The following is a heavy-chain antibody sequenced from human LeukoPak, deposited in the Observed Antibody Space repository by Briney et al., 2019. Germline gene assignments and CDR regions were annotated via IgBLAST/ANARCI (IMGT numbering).Heavy chain of an antibody. J-gene: IGHJ3*02. CDR2: ISSNGGST. D-gene: IGHD1-26*01. V-gene: IGHV3-64*01. CDR1: GFTFSSYA. Sequence: GGSLRLPCAASGFTFSSYAMHWVRQAPGKGLEYVSAISSNGGSTYYANSVKGRFTISRDNSKSTLYLQMNSLRAEDTAVYYCASLLVGATRTDAFDIWGQGTMVTVSS. CDR3: ASLLVGATRTDAFDI.